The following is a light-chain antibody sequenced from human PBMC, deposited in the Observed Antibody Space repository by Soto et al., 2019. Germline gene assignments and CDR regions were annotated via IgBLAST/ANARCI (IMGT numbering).Light chain of an antibody. CDR1: SSVVGSYNL. CDR2: DVS. J-gene: IGLJ1*01. CDR3: CSYAGSYTYV. Sequence: QSVLTQPASVSGSPGQLITISCTGTSSVVGSYNLVSWYQQHPGKAPKLTIYDVSKRPSGVSDRFSGSKSGNTASLTISGLQAEDEADYYCCSYAGSYTYVFGTGTKVTVL. V-gene: IGLV2-23*02.